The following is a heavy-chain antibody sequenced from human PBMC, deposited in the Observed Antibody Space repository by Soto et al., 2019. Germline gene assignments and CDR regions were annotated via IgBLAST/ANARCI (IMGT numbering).Heavy chain of an antibody. D-gene: IGHD2-8*01. J-gene: IGHJ4*02. CDR2: ISGSGGST. CDR3: AKDLNGVGYDY. CDR1: ELTLRSDS. Sequence: PGGSLRLSCAASELTLRSDSMSWVLEAPGRGLEWLSAISGSGGSTYYSDSVKGRFTISRDNSKNTRYLQMNSLRAEDTAVYYCAKDLNGVGYDYWGQGTLVTVSS. V-gene: IGHV3-23*01.